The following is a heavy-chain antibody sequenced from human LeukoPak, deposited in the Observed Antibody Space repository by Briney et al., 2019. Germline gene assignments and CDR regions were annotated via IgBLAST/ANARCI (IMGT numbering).Heavy chain of an antibody. V-gene: IGHV1-69*13. D-gene: IGHD3-10*01. CDR2: INPIFNIL. CDR3: AAGRRLGELFFDY. Sequence: GASVKVSCKASEGTFGAYSIDWVRQAPGQGLDWVGGINPIFNILDYAQNFQGRVTITADESTNTAFLELDSLKHDDTAVYYCAAGRRLGELFFDYWGPGTLVTVSS. J-gene: IGHJ4*02. CDR1: EGTFGAYS.